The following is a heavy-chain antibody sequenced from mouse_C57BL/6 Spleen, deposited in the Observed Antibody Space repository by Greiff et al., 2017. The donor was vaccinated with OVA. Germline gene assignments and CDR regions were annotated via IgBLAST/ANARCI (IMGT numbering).Heavy chain of an antibody. D-gene: IGHD2-4*01. J-gene: IGHJ1*03. CDR2: INPNNGGT. V-gene: IGHV1-22*01. CDR3: ARIRDYGDWYFDV. Sequence: VQLQQSGPELVKPGASVKMSCKASGYTFTDYNMHWVKQSHGKSLEWIGYINPNNGGTSYNQKFKGKATLTVNKSSSTAYMELRSLTSEDSAVYYCARIRDYGDWYFDVWGTGTTVTVSS. CDR1: GYTFTDYN.